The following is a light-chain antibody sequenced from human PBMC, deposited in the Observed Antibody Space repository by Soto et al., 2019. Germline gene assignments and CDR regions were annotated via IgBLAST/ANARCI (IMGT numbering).Light chain of an antibody. CDR1: QSVSSN. CDR2: SAS. V-gene: IGKV3-15*01. J-gene: IGKJ1*01. Sequence: EIVFAKTPPTLAVSPGERAPVSCMASQSVSSNLAWYQQKSGQARRLLICSASTRATGIPARFSGRGSGTEFTLTISSLKSEDFAVSYCHQYNSLPRTFGQGTKVHIK. CDR3: HQYNSLPRT.